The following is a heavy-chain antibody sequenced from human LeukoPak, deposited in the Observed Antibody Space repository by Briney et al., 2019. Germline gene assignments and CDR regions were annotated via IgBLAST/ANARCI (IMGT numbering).Heavy chain of an antibody. J-gene: IGHJ4*02. CDR2: TYYRSKWYT. CDR1: GDSVSSNSAA. V-gene: IGHV6-1*01. CDR3: ARLGSGSNY. D-gene: IGHD3-10*01. Sequence: SQTLSLTCAISGDSVSSNSAAWIWIRQSPSRGLEWMGRTYYRSKWYTEYAVSVKSRITINPDTSKNQFSLQLSSVNPEDTAVYYCARLGSGSNYWGQGTLVTVSS.